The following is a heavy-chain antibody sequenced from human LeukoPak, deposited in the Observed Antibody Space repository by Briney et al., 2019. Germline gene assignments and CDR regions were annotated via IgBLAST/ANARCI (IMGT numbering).Heavy chain of an antibody. V-gene: IGHV1-24*01. D-gene: IGHD1-1*01. J-gene: IGHJ6*02. CDR2: FDTEDGET. CDR3: ALDHYYYGMDV. Sequence: ASVKVSCKVSGYTLTELSMQWVRQAPGEGLGWVGGFDTEDGETIYAQKFQGIVTMTENTSTDTAYMELSSLRSEDTAVYYCALDHYYYGMDVWGQGTTVTVSS. CDR1: GYTLTELS.